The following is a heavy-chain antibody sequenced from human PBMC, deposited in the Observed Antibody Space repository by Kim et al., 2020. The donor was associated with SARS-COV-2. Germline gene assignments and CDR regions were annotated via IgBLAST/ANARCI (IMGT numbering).Heavy chain of an antibody. CDR1: GFTFSNYW. CDR2: INSDGSST. V-gene: IGHV3-74*01. J-gene: IGHJ4*02. D-gene: IGHD6-19*01. Sequence: GGSLRLSSAASGFTFSNYWMHWVRQAPGKGLVWVSRINSDGSSTSYADSVKGRFTISRDNAKNTLYLQMNSLRAEDTAVYYCARRAYSSGWWYFDYWGQGTLVTVSS. CDR3: ARRAYSSGWWYFDY.